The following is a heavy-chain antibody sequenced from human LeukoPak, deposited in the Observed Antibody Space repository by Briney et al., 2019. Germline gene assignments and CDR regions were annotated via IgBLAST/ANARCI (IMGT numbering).Heavy chain of an antibody. Sequence: GSLRFSCSGSVFTTSSYWRQWVRQAPGKGLVWVSRINSDGSSASYADSVKGRFTISRDNAKNTLFLQMNSLRAEDTAVYYCAIHLTYGGWNYWGQGTLVTVSS. D-gene: IGHD4-23*01. J-gene: IGHJ4*02. CDR2: INSDGSSA. V-gene: IGHV3-74*01. CDR3: AIHLTYGGWNY. CDR1: VFTTSSYW.